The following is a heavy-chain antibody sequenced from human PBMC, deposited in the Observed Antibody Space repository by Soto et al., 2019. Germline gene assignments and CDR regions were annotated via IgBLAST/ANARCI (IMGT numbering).Heavy chain of an antibody. CDR2: IYYSGST. CDR1: GGSVSSGSYY. D-gene: IGHD5-18*01. J-gene: IGHJ5*02. CDR3: AAYVDTAMVGFDP. V-gene: IGHV4-61*01. Sequence: PSETLSLTCTVSGGSVSSGSYYWSWIRQPPGKGLEWIGYIYYSGSTNYNPSLKSRVTISVDTSKNQFSLKLNSVTAADTAVYYCAAYVDTAMVGFDPWGQGTLVTVSS.